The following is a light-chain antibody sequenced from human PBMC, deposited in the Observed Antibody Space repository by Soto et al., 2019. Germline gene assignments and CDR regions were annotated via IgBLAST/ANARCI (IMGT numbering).Light chain of an antibody. CDR2: GAS. CDR3: QQYGSLPYT. V-gene: IGKV3-20*01. Sequence: EIVLTQSPGTLSLSPGERATLSCRASQSVSSSYLAWNQQKPGQAPRLLIYGASSRATGIPDRFSGSRSGTDFTLTISRLEPEDFAVYYCQQYGSLPYTFGQGTKLEIK. J-gene: IGKJ2*01. CDR1: QSVSSSY.